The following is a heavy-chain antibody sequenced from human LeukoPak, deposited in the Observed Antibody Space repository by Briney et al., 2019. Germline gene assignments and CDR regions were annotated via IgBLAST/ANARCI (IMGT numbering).Heavy chain of an antibody. CDR3: TSPRNYYGSGGYYD. V-gene: IGHV3-49*04. Sequence: GGSLRLSCAASGFTFGDYAMAWVRQAPGKGLEWVGFIRSKAFGGTTEHAASVKGRFTISRDDSKSIASLQMNSLKTEDTAVYYCTSPRNYYGSGGYYDWGQGTLVTVSS. D-gene: IGHD3-10*01. CDR2: IRSKAFGGTT. CDR1: GFTFGDYA. J-gene: IGHJ4*02.